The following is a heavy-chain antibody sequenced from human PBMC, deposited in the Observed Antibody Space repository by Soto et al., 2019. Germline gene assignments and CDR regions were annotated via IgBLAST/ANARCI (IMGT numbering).Heavy chain of an antibody. CDR1: GFTFSSYA. V-gene: IGHV3-30-3*01. Sequence: GGSLRLSCAASGFTFSSYAMHWVRQAPGKGLEWVAVISYDGSNKYYADSVKGRFTISRDNSKNTLYLQMNSLRAEDTAVYYCARVRRRFLKAYYYGMDVWGQGTTVTVYS. CDR3: ARVRRRFLKAYYYGMDV. J-gene: IGHJ6*02. CDR2: ISYDGSNK. D-gene: IGHD3-3*01.